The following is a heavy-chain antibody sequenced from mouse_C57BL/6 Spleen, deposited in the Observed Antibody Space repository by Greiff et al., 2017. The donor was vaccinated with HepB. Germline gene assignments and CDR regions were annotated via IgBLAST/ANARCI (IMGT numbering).Heavy chain of an antibody. CDR1: GYTFTEYT. V-gene: IGHV1-62-2*01. CDR2: FYPGSGSI. D-gene: IGHD2-4*01. CDR3: ARHEEEYEYDGVTFDY. J-gene: IGHJ2*01. Sequence: QVHVKQSGAELVKPGASVKLSCKASGYTFTEYTIHWVKQRSGQGLEWIGWFYPGSGSIKYNEKFKDKATLTADKSSSTVYMELSSLTSEDSAVYFCARHEEEYEYDGVTFDYWGQGTTLTVSS.